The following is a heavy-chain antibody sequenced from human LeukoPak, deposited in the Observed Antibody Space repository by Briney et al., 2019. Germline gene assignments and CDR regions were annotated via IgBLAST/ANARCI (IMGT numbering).Heavy chain of an antibody. D-gene: IGHD2-15*01. CDR1: GGSISSYY. J-gene: IGHJ4*02. CDR2: INHSGST. Sequence: SETLSLTCTVSGGSISSYYWSWIRQPPGKGLEWIGEINHSGSTNYNPSLKSRVTISVDTSKNQFSLKLSSVTAADTAVYYCASRYCSGGSCSPGSDYWGQGTLVTVSS. CDR3: ASRYCSGGSCSPGSDY. V-gene: IGHV4-34*01.